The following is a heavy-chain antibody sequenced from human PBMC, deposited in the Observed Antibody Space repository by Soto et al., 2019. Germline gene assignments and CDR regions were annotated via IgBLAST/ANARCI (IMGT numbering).Heavy chain of an antibody. CDR1: GFIFSTYN. Sequence: GGSLRLSCAASGFIFSTYNMNWVRQAPGKGLEWISFITSSSNTIYYADSVKGRFTISRDNAKNSLYLQMNSLRAEDTAVYYCARDSSASSLLVSPGYWGQGTLVTVSS. D-gene: IGHD6-6*01. J-gene: IGHJ4*02. V-gene: IGHV3-48*01. CDR2: ITSSSNTI. CDR3: ARDSSASSLLVSPGY.